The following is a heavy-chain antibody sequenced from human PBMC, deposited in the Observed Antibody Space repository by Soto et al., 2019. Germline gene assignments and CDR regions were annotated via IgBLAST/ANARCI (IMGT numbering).Heavy chain of an antibody. J-gene: IGHJ4*02. Sequence: QITLKESGPTLVKPTQTLTLTCTFSGFSFGVSGVGVGWIRQPPGKALEWLALVFWHDDKRYNPSLRSRLTITKDAPINQVVLTMTNMDPLDTATYFCAREYAYDFDYWGQGTLGSVSS. CDR2: VFWHDDK. CDR3: AREYAYDFDY. CDR1: GFSFGVSGVG. V-gene: IGHV2-5*01. D-gene: IGHD4-17*01.